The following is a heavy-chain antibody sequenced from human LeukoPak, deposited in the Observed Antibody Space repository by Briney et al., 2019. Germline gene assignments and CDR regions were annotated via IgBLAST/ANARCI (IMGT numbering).Heavy chain of an antibody. D-gene: IGHD5-24*01. CDR2: IYSGGST. CDR1: GFTVSSNY. Sequence: GWSLRLSCAASGFTVSSNYMSWVRQAPGKGLEWVSVIYSGGSTYYADSVKGRFTISRDNSKNTLYLQMNSLRAEDTAVYYCARGWRWLQLSGDYYYMDVWGKGTTVTVSS. CDR3: ARGWRWLQLSGDYYYMDV. J-gene: IGHJ6*03. V-gene: IGHV3-53*01.